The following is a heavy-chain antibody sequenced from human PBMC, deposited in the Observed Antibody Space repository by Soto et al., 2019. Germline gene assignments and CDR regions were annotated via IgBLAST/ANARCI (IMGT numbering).Heavy chain of an antibody. CDR2: IYYSGST. CDR3: ARAATDYHYYGMDV. CDR1: GGSISSYY. J-gene: IGHJ6*02. V-gene: IGHV4-59*01. Sequence: SETLSLTCTVSGGSISSYYWSWIRQPPGKGLEWIGYIYYSGSTNYNPSLKSRVTISVDTSKNQFSLKLSSVTAADTAVYYCARAATDYHYYGMDVWGQGTTVTVSS.